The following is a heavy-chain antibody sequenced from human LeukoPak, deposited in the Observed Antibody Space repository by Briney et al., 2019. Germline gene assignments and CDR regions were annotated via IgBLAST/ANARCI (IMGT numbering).Heavy chain of an antibody. CDR2: IYPGDSDT. V-gene: IGHV5-51*01. Sequence: PGGSLRLSCKGSGYIFTSYWIGWVRQMPGKGLEWMGIIYPGDSDTRYSPSFQGQVTISADKSISTAYLQWNSLKASDTATYYCATGTATTYYYYYYGMDVWGQGTTVTVSS. CDR1: GYIFTSYW. CDR3: ATGTATTYYYYYYGMDV. J-gene: IGHJ6*02. D-gene: IGHD1-7*01.